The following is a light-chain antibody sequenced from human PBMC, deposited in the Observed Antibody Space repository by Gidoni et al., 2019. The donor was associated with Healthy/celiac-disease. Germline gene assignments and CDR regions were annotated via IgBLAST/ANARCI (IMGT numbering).Light chain of an antibody. V-gene: IGLV2-14*03. CDR2: DVS. Sequence: QSALTQPASVSGSPGQSITISCTGTSSDVGGYNYVSWYQQHPGKATKLMTYDVSNRPSGVSNRFSGSKSGNTASLTISGLQAEDEADYNCSSYTSSSNWVFGGGTKLTVL. J-gene: IGLJ3*02. CDR3: SSYTSSSNWV. CDR1: SSDVGGYNY.